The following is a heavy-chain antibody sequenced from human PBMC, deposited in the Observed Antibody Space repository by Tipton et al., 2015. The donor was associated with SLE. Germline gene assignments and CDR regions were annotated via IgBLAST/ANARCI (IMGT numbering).Heavy chain of an antibody. CDR3: ARDAARLWPFDY. J-gene: IGHJ4*02. Sequence: SLRLSCAASGFTFSSYAMHWVRQAPGKGLEWVAVISYDGSNKYYADSVKGRFTISRDNSKNTLYLQMNSLRAEDTAVYYCARDAARLWPFDYWGQGTLVTVSS. V-gene: IGHV3-30-3*01. CDR1: GFTFSSYA. CDR2: ISYDGSNK. D-gene: IGHD5-18*01.